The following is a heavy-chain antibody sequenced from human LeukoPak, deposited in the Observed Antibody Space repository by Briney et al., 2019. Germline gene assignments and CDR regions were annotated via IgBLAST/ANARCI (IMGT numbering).Heavy chain of an antibody. V-gene: IGHV3-48*04. D-gene: IGHD5-18*01. CDR2: ISSSGSTI. J-gene: IGHJ4*02. CDR1: GFTFSSYS. Sequence: GGSMRLSCAASGFTFSSYSMNWVRQAPGKGLEWVSYISSSGSTIYYADSVKGRFTISRDNAKNSLYLQMNSLRAEGTAVYYCARALRKRGYSSQRDYWGQGTLVTVSS. CDR3: ARALRKRGYSSQRDY.